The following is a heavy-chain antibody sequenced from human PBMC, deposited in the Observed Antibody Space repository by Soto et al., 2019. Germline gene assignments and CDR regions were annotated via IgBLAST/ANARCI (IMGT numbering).Heavy chain of an antibody. D-gene: IGHD4-17*01. CDR3: AKARVYGGNRDI. Sequence: XGSLRLSCAAAGFTFSSYAMSWVRQAPGKGLEWVSAISGSGGSTYYADSVKGRFTISRDNSKNTLYLQMNSLRAEDTAVYYCAKARVYGGNRDIWGQGTMVTVSS. V-gene: IGHV3-23*01. CDR2: ISGSGGST. J-gene: IGHJ3*02. CDR1: GFTFSSYA.